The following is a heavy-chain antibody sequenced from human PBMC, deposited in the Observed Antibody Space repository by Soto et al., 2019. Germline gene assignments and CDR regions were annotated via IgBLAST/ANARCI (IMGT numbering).Heavy chain of an antibody. CDR3: AIQDGGVVY. V-gene: IGHV1-2*02. Sequence: ASVKVSCNASGYSFTGYSMHWVRQAPGQGLEWMGWINPKNGAXXXALXXQXXXXXXXDTXXSTXXXEXXXXXXXXTAVYSCAIQDGGVVYWGQGTLVTVSS. CDR1: GYSFTGYS. J-gene: IGHJ4*02. D-gene: IGHD3-16*01. CDR2: INPKNGAX.